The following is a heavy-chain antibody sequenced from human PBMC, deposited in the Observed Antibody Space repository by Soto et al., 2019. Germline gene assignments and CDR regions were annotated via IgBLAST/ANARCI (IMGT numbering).Heavy chain of an antibody. CDR1: GYTFTSYD. J-gene: IGHJ5*02. V-gene: IGHV1-8*01. CDR2: MNPNSGNK. CDR3: ARERTRGFEP. Sequence: QVHLVQSGAEVRKPGASVKVSCKASGYTFTSYDINWVRQATGQGLEWMGWMNPNSGNKAHAQKFQGRVTMTRKSSISTAQVELSTLRSEDTAVYYCARERTRGFEPWGQGTLVTVSS.